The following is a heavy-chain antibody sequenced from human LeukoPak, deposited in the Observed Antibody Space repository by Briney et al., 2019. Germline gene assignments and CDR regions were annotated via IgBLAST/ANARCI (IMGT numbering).Heavy chain of an antibody. V-gene: IGHV1-69*13. CDR2: IIPIFGTA. CDR1: GGTFSSYA. J-gene: IGHJ4*02. D-gene: IGHD6-19*01. CDR3: ARVDSSGSPVDY. Sequence: SVKVSCKASGGTFSSYAISWVRQAPGQGLEWMGGIIPIFGTANYAQKFQGRVTITADESTSTAYMELSSLRSEGTAVYYCARVDSSGSPVDYWGQGTLVTVSS.